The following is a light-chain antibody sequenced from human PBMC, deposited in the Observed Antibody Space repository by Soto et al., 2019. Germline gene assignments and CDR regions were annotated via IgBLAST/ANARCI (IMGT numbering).Light chain of an antibody. Sequence: QSVLTQPPSVSGSPGQRVTISCTGSSSSIGAGYDVHWYQQLLGTAPKLLIYGNNNRPSGVPDRFSGSKSGTSASLAITGLQAEDEADYYCQSYDSSLSGSVFGRGTKVTVL. CDR2: GNN. V-gene: IGLV1-40*01. J-gene: IGLJ2*01. CDR1: SSSIGAGYD. CDR3: QSYDSSLSGSV.